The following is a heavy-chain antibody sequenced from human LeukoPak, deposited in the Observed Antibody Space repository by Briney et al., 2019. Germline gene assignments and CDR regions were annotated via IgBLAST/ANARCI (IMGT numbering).Heavy chain of an antibody. J-gene: IGHJ5*02. V-gene: IGHV4-59*08. CDR1: GGSISSYY. CDR2: IYYSGST. CDR3: AGQDSWWFDP. Sequence: SETLSLTCTVSGGSISSYYWSWIRQPPGKGLEWIGYIYYSGSTNYNPSLKSRVTISVDTSKNQFSLKLSSVTAADTAVYYCAGQDSWWFDPWGQGTLVTVSS.